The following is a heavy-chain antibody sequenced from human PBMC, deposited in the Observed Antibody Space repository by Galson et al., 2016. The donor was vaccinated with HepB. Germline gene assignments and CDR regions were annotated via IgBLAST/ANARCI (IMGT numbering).Heavy chain of an antibody. CDR2: ISDNGGST. CDR1: GFTFSTYA. V-gene: IGHV3-23*01. Sequence: SLRLSCAASGFTFSTYAMNWVRQAPGKGLEWVSGISDNGGSTYYADSVKGRFTISRDNSKNTLSLQMNSLRAEDTAVYYCAKERGDCSGGTCRYHDAVDIWGQGTMVTVSS. J-gene: IGHJ3*02. CDR3: AKERGDCSGGTCRYHDAVDI. D-gene: IGHD2-15*01.